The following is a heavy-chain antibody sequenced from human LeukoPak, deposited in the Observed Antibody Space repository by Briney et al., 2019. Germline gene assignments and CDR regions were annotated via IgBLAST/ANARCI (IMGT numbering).Heavy chain of an antibody. Sequence: GGSLRLSCAASGFTFSSYGMNWVRQAPGKGLEWVSAITDSGDSTYYADSVKGRFTISRDNSKNTLYLQMNSLRAEDTAVYHCAKALRPNDYWGQGTLVTVSS. CDR3: AKALRPNDY. CDR1: GFTFSSYG. J-gene: IGHJ4*02. CDR2: ITDSGDST. V-gene: IGHV3-23*01.